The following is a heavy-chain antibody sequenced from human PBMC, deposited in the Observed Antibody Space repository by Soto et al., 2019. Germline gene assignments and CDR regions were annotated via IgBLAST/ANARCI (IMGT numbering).Heavy chain of an antibody. D-gene: IGHD5-18*01. V-gene: IGHV4-31*03. CDR2: IYNNGRT. CDR3: VRGGYTHGHATLDY. CDR1: GDSMTSYHFY. J-gene: IGHJ4*02. Sequence: SQTLSLTCTVSGDSMTSYHFYWTWIRHHPGKGLEWIGYIYNNGRTYYNPALKSRLSISADTSKSQVSLSLTSVTAADSALYYCVRGGYTHGHATLDYWGQGTQVTVSS.